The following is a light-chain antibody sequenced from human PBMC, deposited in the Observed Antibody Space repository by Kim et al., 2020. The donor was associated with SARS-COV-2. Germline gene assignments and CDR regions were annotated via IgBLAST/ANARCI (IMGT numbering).Light chain of an antibody. J-gene: IGKJ5*01. Sequence: PGDGGTFSCRASQSVGRNLAWYQQKPGQAPRLLIYGASTRAIGIPARFSGSESGTEFTLTISSLQSEDFAIYYCQQYDEWPPITFGQGTRLDIK. CDR1: QSVGRN. CDR3: QQYDEWPPIT. V-gene: IGKV3-15*01. CDR2: GAS.